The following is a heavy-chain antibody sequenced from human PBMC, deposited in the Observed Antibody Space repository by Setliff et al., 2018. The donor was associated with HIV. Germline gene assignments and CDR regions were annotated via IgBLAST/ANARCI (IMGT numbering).Heavy chain of an antibody. J-gene: IGHJ4*02. V-gene: IGHV1-69*13. Sequence: ASVKVSCKASGDTFSTFAIIWVRQAPGQGLEWMGGIIPKSNTPDYAQIFKGRLTITADESTSTAHMELVGLTSEDTAVYYCARGSPIVWFGEFLYPEIDYWGQGGLVTVSS. CDR3: ARGSPIVWFGEFLYPEIDY. CDR2: IIPKSNTP. CDR1: GDTFSTFA. D-gene: IGHD3-10*01.